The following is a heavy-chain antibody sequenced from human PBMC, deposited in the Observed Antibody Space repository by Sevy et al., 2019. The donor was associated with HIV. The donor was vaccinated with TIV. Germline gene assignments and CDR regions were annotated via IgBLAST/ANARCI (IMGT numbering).Heavy chain of an antibody. J-gene: IGHJ4*02. D-gene: IGHD3-22*01. Sequence: GGSLRLSCVASGFTFSSYGMHWVRQAPGKGLEWVAVISYDGSNKYYADSVKGRFTISRDNSKNTLYLQMNSLRAEDTAVYYCAKGPRSGYLYYFDYWGQGTLVTVSS. V-gene: IGHV3-30*18. CDR1: GFTFSSYG. CDR3: AKGPRSGYLYYFDY. CDR2: ISYDGSNK.